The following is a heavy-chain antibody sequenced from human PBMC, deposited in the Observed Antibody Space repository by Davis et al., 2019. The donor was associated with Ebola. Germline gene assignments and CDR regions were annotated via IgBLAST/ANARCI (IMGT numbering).Heavy chain of an antibody. Sequence: GSLRLSCAVFGGSITSIYHYWGWIRQPPGKGLEWIGTIYYNGNTYYNPSLKSRVTIAVDTSKNQFSVKLSSVTAADTAVYYCARQPCNGYCTGGKTAFDYWGQGILVTVSS. CDR2: IYYNGNT. V-gene: IGHV4-39*01. J-gene: IGHJ4*02. D-gene: IGHD2-8*02. CDR1: GGSITSIYHY. CDR3: ARQPCNGYCTGGKTAFDY.